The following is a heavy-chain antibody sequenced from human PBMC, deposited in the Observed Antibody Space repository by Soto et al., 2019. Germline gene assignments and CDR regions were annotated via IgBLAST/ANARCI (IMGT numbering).Heavy chain of an antibody. D-gene: IGHD2-21*02. J-gene: IGHJ4*02. CDR3: ARGGDGNCGGNSGAVFDY. V-gene: IGHV4-31*03. Sequence: QVQLQESGPGLVKPSQTLSLTCTVSGGSISSGGYYWGWIRQHPGKGLEWIGYIDYSGSTYYTPSLKGRVTISVDTSKNQFSLKLSSVTAADTAVYYCARGGDGNCGGNSGAVFDYWGQGTLVTVSS. CDR1: GGSISSGGYY. CDR2: IDYSGST.